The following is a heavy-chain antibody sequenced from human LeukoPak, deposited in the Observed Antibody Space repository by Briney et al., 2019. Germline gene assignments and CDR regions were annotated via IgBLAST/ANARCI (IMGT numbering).Heavy chain of an antibody. D-gene: IGHD2/OR15-2a*01. CDR1: GGSISSYY. CDR2: IYHSGST. CDR3: ARELYYFPYGSNNWFDP. V-gene: IGHV4-39*07. J-gene: IGHJ5*02. Sequence: SETLSLTCTVSGGSISSYYWGWIRQPPGKGLEWIGSIYHSGSTYYNPSLKSRVTLSVDTSKNQFSLKLSSVTAADTAVYYCARELYYFPYGSNNWFDPWGQGTLVTVSS.